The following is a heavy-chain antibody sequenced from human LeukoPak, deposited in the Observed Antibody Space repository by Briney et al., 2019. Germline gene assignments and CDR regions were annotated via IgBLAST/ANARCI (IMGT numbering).Heavy chain of an antibody. D-gene: IGHD1-26*01. V-gene: IGHV3-66*01. J-gene: IGHJ5*02. CDR1: GFTVSSNF. CDR2: IYAGGET. Sequence: GGSLRLSCAASGFTVSSNFMTWVRQAPGKGLEWVSVIYAGGETYYADSVKGRFTISRDNSKNTLYLQMNSLRAEDTAVYYCARSARYSGTYSASDPWGQGTLVTVSS. CDR3: ARSARYSGTYSASDP.